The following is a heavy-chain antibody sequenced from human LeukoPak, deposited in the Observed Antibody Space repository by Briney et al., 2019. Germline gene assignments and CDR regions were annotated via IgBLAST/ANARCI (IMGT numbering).Heavy chain of an antibody. J-gene: IGHJ4*02. CDR2: IYYSGST. D-gene: IGHD3-22*01. CDR1: GGSISSSSYY. CDR3: ARPSDSSGY. V-gene: IGHV4-39*01. Sequence: SETLSLTCTVSGGSISSSSYYWGWIRQPPGTGLEWIGSIYYSGSTYYNPSLKSRVTISVDTSKNQFSLKLSSGTAADTAVYYCARPSDSSGYWGQGTLVTVSS.